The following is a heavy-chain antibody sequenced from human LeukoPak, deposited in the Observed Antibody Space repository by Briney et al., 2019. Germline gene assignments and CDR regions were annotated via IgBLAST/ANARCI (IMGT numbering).Heavy chain of an antibody. Sequence: SETLSLTCAVYGGSFSGYYWSWIRQPPGKGLEWIGEINHSGSTNYNPSLKSRVTISVDTSKNQFSLKLSSVTAADTAVYYCARARIVGATSPFVYWGQGTLVTASS. CDR3: ARARIVGATSPFVY. V-gene: IGHV4-34*01. CDR2: INHSGST. CDR1: GGSFSGYY. J-gene: IGHJ4*02. D-gene: IGHD1-26*01.